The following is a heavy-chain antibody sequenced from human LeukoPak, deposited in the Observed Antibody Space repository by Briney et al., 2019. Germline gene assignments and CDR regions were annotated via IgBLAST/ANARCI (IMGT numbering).Heavy chain of an antibody. CDR1: GFTFSSYW. CDR3: ARDGIMTYAFDI. V-gene: IGHV3-7*01. CDR2: IKQDGSVQ. D-gene: IGHD1-1*01. J-gene: IGHJ3*02. Sequence: GGSLRLSCSASGFTFSSYWMSWVRQAPGKGLEWMANIKQDGSVQNYVDSVKGRFTISRDNAKDSLFLQLNNLRAEDTAVYFCARDGIMTYAFDIWGQGTKVTVAP.